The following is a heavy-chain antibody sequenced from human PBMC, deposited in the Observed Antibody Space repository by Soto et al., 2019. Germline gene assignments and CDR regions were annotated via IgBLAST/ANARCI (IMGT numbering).Heavy chain of an antibody. Sequence: PSETLSLTCAVSGDSVRSSNWWTWVRQSPGKGLEWIGEIYHLGGTNYNPSLKSRVTISVDMAKNQVSLKLSSVTAADTAVYYCAKMKKPRGYYYGLNVWGQGTTVTVSS. V-gene: IGHV4-4*02. J-gene: IGHJ6*02. CDR2: IYHLGGT. CDR3: AKMKKPRGYYYGLNV. CDR1: GDSVRSSNW.